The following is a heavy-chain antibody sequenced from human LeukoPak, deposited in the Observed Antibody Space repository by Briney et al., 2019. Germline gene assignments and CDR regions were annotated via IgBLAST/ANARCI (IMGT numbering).Heavy chain of an antibody. Sequence: EASVKVSCKASGGTFSSYAISWVRQAPGQGLEWMGIINPSGGSTSYAQKFQGRVTMTRDTSTSTVYMELSSLRSEDTAVYYCARGHYYDSSGYFDGYYYFDYWGQGTLVTVSS. CDR1: GGTFSSYA. CDR2: INPSGGST. V-gene: IGHV1-46*01. J-gene: IGHJ4*02. CDR3: ARGHYYDSSGYFDGYYYFDY. D-gene: IGHD3-22*01.